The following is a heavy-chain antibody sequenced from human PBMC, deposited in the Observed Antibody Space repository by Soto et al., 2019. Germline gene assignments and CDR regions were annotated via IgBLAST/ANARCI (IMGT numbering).Heavy chain of an antibody. V-gene: IGHV3-21*01. D-gene: IGHD2-15*01. Sequence: PGGSLRLSCAASGFTFSSYSMNWVRQAPGKGLEWVSSISSSSSYIYYADSVKGRFTISRDNAKNSLYLQMNSLRAEDTAVYYCASDIVVVVAATDDAFDIWGQGTMVTVSS. J-gene: IGHJ3*02. CDR2: ISSSSSYI. CDR1: GFTFSSYS. CDR3: ASDIVVVVAATDDAFDI.